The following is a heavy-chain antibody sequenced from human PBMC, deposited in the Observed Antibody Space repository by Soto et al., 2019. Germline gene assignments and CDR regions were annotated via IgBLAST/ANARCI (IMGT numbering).Heavy chain of an antibody. D-gene: IGHD3-10*01. V-gene: IGHV4-34*01. CDR3: ARGRYYYDSGTYYNDWFDP. J-gene: IGHJ5*02. CDR1: GGSFSAYY. CDR2: IDHSGGT. Sequence: PSETLSLTCAVYGGSFSAYYWSWIRQPPGKGLEWIGEIDHSGGTNYNPSLVSRVTISLDTSKNQFSLKLNSVTAADTAVYYCARGRYYYDSGTYYNDWFDPWGQGTLVT.